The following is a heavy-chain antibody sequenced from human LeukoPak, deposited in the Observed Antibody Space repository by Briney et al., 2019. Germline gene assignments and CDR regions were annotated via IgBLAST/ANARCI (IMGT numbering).Heavy chain of an antibody. J-gene: IGHJ4*02. D-gene: IGHD6-13*01. CDR1: GYTFTSYA. V-gene: IGHV1-3*01. Sequence: GSVKVSCKASGYTFTSYAMHWVRQAPGQRLEWMGWINAGNGNTKYSQKFQGRVTITRDTSASTAYMELSSLSSEDTAVYYCARVGQQLVKTGGFDYWGQGTLVTVSS. CDR2: INAGNGNT. CDR3: ARVGQQLVKTGGFDY.